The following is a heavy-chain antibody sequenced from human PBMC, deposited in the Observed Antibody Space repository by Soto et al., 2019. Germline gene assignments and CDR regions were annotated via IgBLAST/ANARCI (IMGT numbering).Heavy chain of an antibody. CDR3: ARSPRSSPYFDF. CDR2: IYPGDHET. CDR1: GYSLTNIW. D-gene: IGHD6-13*01. Sequence: PGESLKISCKGSGYSLTNIWIHWVRQMPGQGLEWMGIIYPGDHETRYSPSFLGKVTISAETSINTAYLQWSSLEASDSAFYFCARSPRSSPYFDFWGQGALVTVSS. J-gene: IGHJ4*02. V-gene: IGHV5-51*01.